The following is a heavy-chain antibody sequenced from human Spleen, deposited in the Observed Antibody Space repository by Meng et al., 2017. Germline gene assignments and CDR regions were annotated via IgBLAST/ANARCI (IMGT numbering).Heavy chain of an antibody. CDR1: GYSISSSYY. V-gene: IGHV4-38-2*02. D-gene: IGHD3-22*01. CDR3: ARNYYDSSGYYISDWFFDL. J-gene: IGHJ2*01. Sequence: GSLRLSCTVSGYSISSSYYRCLIRQPPGKRLEWIGSIFHRGNTYSNPSLKSRVTISVDTSKNQFSLKLSSVTAADTAVYSCARNYYDSSGYYISDWFFDLWGRGTLVTVSS. CDR2: IFHRGNT.